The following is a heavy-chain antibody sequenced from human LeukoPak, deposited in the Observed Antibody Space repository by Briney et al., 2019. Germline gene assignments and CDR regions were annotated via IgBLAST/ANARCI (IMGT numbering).Heavy chain of an antibody. J-gene: IGHJ5*02. D-gene: IGHD6-19*01. Sequence: PSETLSLTCTVSAGSISSSSYSGGWIRQPPGKWLEWGGSIYYSGSTYFNPSRKSRVTISVDTSKNQFSLNLSSVPAADSAVYYCARHVRKRGIAVAGTPGWFDPWGQGTLVTVSS. CDR2: IYYSGST. V-gene: IGHV4-39*01. CDR3: ARHVRKRGIAVAGTPGWFDP. CDR1: AGSISSSSYS.